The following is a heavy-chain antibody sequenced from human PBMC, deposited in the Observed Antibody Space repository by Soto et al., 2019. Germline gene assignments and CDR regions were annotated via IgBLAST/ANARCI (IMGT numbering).Heavy chain of an antibody. CDR1: GYTFTSYD. CDR2: MNPNSGNT. CDR3: ARTLYGDHVDC. J-gene: IGHJ4*02. D-gene: IGHD4-17*01. V-gene: IGHV1-8*01. Sequence: QVQLMQSGAEVKKPGASVKVSCKASGYTFTSYDINWVRQATGQGLEWMGWMNPNSGNTGDAQKFQGKVTTTRNTSISTAYMELSSVRSEDTAVYYCARTLYGDHVDCWGQATLVTVSS.